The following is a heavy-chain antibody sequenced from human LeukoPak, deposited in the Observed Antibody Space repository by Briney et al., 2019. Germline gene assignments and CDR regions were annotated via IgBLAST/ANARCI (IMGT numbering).Heavy chain of an antibody. V-gene: IGHV1-69*06. J-gene: IGHJ6*03. Sequence: GSSVKVSCKASGGTFNSYAISWVRQAPGQGLEWMGRIIPIFGTANYAQKFQGRVTITADKSTSTAYMELSSLRSEDAAVYYCAMYSSSWYATYYYYYMDVWGKGTTVTVSS. CDR1: GGTFNSYA. CDR3: AMYSSSWYATYYYYYMDV. D-gene: IGHD6-13*01. CDR2: IIPIFGTA.